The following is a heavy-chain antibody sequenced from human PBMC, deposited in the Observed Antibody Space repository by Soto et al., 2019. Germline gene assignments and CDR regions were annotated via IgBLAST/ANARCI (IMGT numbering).Heavy chain of an antibody. D-gene: IGHD4-17*01. J-gene: IGHJ4*02. Sequence: QVQLQESGPGLVKPSETLSLTCTVSGGSINGYYWSWIRQPPGKGLQWIGYIYYSGSTNYNPSLTSRVTISVVSSKNQVSLKLSSVTAADTAVYYCTRVGGYYGDYPNFDYWGQGTLVTVSS. CDR2: IYYSGST. CDR1: GGSINGYY. CDR3: TRVGGYYGDYPNFDY. V-gene: IGHV4-59*01.